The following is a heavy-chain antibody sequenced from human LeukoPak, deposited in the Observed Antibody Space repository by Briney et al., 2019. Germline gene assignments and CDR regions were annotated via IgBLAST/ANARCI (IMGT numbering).Heavy chain of an antibody. CDR3: ARGGFEQLAH. V-gene: IGHV3-30-3*01. J-gene: IGHJ4*02. D-gene: IGHD6-6*01. CDR2: ISYDGSNK. Sequence: GGSLRLSCAASGFTFSSYAMHWVRQGPGKGLEWVAVISYDGSNKYYADSVKGRFTISRDNSKNTLYLQMNSPRAEDTAVYYCARGGFEQLAHWGQGTLVTVSS. CDR1: GFTFSSYA.